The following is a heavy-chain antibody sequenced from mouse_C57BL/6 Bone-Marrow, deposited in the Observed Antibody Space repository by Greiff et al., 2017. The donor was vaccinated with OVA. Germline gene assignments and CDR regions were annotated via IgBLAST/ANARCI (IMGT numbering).Heavy chain of an antibody. D-gene: IGHD1-1*01. CDR1: GYTFTDYY. Sequence: QVQLQQSGAELVRPGASVKLSCKASGYTFTDYYINWVKQRPGQGLEWIARIYTGSGNNYYNETFKGKATLTAEKSSSTAYMQLSSLTSEDSAVYFCARYVITTSGGYAMDYWGQGTSVTVSS. CDR3: ARYVITTSGGYAMDY. J-gene: IGHJ4*01. V-gene: IGHV1-76*01. CDR2: IYTGSGNN.